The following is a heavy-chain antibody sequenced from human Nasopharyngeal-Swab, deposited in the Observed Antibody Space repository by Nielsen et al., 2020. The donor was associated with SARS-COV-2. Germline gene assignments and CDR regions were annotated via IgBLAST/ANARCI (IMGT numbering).Heavy chain of an antibody. CDR2: ISSSSSYI. J-gene: IGHJ6*02. Sequence: GESLKISCAASGFTFGRYSMNWVRQAPGKGLEWVSSISSSSSYIYYADSVKGRFTISRDNAKNSLYLQMNSLRAEDTAVYYCARGQYCSSTTCYARGYYYYYGMDVWGQGTTVTVSS. CDR1: GFTFGRYS. V-gene: IGHV3-21*01. D-gene: IGHD2-2*01. CDR3: ARGQYCSSTTCYARGYYYYYGMDV.